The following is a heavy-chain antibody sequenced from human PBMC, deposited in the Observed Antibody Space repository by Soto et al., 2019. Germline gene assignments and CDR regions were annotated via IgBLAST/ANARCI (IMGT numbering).Heavy chain of an antibody. CDR3: ARDFGGCSSTSCSYFQH. CDR2: INHSGST. CDR1: GGSFSGYY. Sequence: SETLSLTCAVYGGSFSGYYWSWIRQPPGKGLEWIGEINHSGSTNYNPSLKSRVTISVDTSKNQFSLKLSSVTAADTAVYYCARDFGGCSSTSCSYFQHWGQGTLVTVSS. D-gene: IGHD2-2*01. V-gene: IGHV4-34*01. J-gene: IGHJ1*01.